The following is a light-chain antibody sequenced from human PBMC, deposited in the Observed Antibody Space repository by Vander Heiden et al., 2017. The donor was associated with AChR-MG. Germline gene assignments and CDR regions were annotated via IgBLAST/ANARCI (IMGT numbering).Light chain of an antibody. V-gene: IGLV1-44*01. CDR1: TSNIGTSA. Sequence: QSVLTQPPSACGAPGHRVTMTCSGSTSNIGTSAVNWYQHVPGQAPKLLIYTKNRRPPGVPDRFSGSKSGTSASLAISGLRSEDEADYYCAAWDASLNAYVFGTGTQVTVL. CDR2: TKN. J-gene: IGLJ1*01. CDR3: AAWDASLNAYV.